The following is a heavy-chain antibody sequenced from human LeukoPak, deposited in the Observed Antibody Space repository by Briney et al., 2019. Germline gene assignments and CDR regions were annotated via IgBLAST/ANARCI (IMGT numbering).Heavy chain of an antibody. Sequence: PSETLSLTCTVSGGSISSGGYSWSWIRQPPGKGLEWIGYIYHSGSTYYNPSLKSRVTISVDRSKNQFSLKLSSVTAADTAVYYCARGNGVGDYGDRNYFDYWGQGTLVTVSS. CDR2: IYHSGST. CDR1: GGSISSGGYS. V-gene: IGHV4-30-2*01. J-gene: IGHJ4*02. CDR3: ARGNGVGDYGDRNYFDY. D-gene: IGHD4-17*01.